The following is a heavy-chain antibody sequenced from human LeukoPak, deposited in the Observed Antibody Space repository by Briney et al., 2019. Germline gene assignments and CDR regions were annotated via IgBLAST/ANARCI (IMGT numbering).Heavy chain of an antibody. V-gene: IGHV4-61*08. D-gene: IGHD6-19*01. CDR1: GGSISSGGYY. CDR3: ARAPRGIAVAGIPDY. J-gene: IGHJ4*02. CDR2: IYASENT. Sequence: SETLSLTCTVSGGSISSGGYYWSWIRQHPGKGLEWIGRIYPGESIYASENTNYNPSLKSRVSMSGDTSKNQVSLKLRSVTAADTAVYYCARAPRGIAVAGIPDYWGQGTLVTVSS.